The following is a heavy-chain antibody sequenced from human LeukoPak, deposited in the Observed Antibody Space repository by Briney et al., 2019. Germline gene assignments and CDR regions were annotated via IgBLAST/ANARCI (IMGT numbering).Heavy chain of an antibody. Sequence: ASVKVFCKASGYTFTSYGISWVRQAPGQGLEWMGWISAYNGNTNYAQKLQGRVTMTTDTSTSTAYMELRSLRSDDTAVYYCARGGEEDIVATIGHFDYWGQGTLVTVSS. V-gene: IGHV1-18*01. J-gene: IGHJ4*02. D-gene: IGHD5-12*01. CDR2: ISAYNGNT. CDR1: GYTFTSYG. CDR3: ARGGEEDIVATIGHFDY.